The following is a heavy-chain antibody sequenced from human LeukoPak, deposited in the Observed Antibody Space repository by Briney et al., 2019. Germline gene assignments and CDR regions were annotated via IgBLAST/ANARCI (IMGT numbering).Heavy chain of an antibody. Sequence: GGSLKLSCAASGFTFGEYAMHWVRQLPGKGLEWVSAVTASAGNTYYADSVKGRFTISRDNSKNTLYLQVNSLRAEDTAVYYCAKGDYYGSGSTFKNGMDVWAKGPRSPSP. V-gene: IGHV3-23*01. D-gene: IGHD3-10*01. CDR1: GFTFGEYA. CDR3: AKGDYYGSGSTFKNGMDV. CDR2: VTASAGNT. J-gene: IGHJ6*02.